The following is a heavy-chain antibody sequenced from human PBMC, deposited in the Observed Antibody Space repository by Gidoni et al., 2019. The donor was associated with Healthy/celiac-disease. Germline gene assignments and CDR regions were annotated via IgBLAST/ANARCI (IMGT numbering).Heavy chain of an antibody. CDR2: IYHSGST. Sequence: QVQLQESGPGLVKPSETLSLTCAVSGYSISSGYYWGWIRQPPGKGLEWIGSIYHSGSTYYNPSLKSRVTISADTSKNQFSLKLSSVTAADTAVYYCASRIAVAGTGPSDAFDIWGQGTMVTVSS. D-gene: IGHD6-19*01. J-gene: IGHJ3*02. CDR3: ASRIAVAGTGPSDAFDI. V-gene: IGHV4-38-2*01. CDR1: GYSISSGYY.